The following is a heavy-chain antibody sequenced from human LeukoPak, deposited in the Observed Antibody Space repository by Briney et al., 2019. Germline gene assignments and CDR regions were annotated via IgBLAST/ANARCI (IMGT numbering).Heavy chain of an antibody. CDR3: AKDRSLSGPNDAFDI. Sequence: AGGSLRLSCAASGFTFSSYAMSWVRQAPGKGLEWVSAISGSGGCTYYADSVKGRFTISRDNSKNTLYLQMNSLRAEDTAVYYCAKDRSLSGPNDAFDIWGQGTMVTVSS. J-gene: IGHJ3*02. V-gene: IGHV3-23*01. CDR1: GFTFSSYA. CDR2: ISGSGGCT. D-gene: IGHD1-26*01.